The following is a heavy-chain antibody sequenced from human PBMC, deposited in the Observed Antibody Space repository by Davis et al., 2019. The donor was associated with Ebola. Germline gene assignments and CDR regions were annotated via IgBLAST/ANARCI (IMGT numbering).Heavy chain of an antibody. CDR1: GFTFSSYE. Sequence: PGGSLRLSCAASGFTFSSYEMNWVRQAPGKGLEWVSYISSSGSTIYYADSVKGRFTISRDNSKNTLYLQMNSLRAEDTAVYYCARDPAVAGSLDWYFDLWGRGTLVTVSS. D-gene: IGHD6-19*01. CDR3: ARDPAVAGSLDWYFDL. J-gene: IGHJ2*01. V-gene: IGHV3-48*03. CDR2: ISSSGSTI.